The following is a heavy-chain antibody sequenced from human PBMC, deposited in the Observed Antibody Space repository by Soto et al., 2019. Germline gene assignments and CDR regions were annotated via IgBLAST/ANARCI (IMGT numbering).Heavy chain of an antibody. CDR1: GYTFTGYY. CDR3: ARQRIGTVTTPGGYYYYYGMDV. Sequence: ASVKVSCKASGYTFTGYYMHWVRQAPGQGLERKGWINPNSGGTNYAQKFQGRVTMTRDTSISTAYMELSRLRSDDTAVYYCARQRIGTVTTPGGYYYYYGMDVWGQGTTVTVSS. V-gene: IGHV1-2*02. CDR2: INPNSGGT. J-gene: IGHJ6*02. D-gene: IGHD4-17*01.